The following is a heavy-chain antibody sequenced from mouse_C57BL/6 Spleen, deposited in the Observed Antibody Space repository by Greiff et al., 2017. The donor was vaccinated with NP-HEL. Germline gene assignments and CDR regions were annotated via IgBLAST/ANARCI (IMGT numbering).Heavy chain of an antibody. CDR1: GFNIKDDY. V-gene: IGHV14-4*01. CDR2: IDPENGDT. J-gene: IGHJ4*01. Sequence: VQLQQSGAELVRPGASVKLSCTASGFNIKDDYMHWVKQRPEQGLEWIGWIDPENGDTEYASKFQGKATITADTSSNTAYLQLSSLTSGDTAVYYCTKGGNYRDAMDYWGQGTSVTVSS. CDR3: TKGGNYRDAMDY. D-gene: IGHD2-1*01.